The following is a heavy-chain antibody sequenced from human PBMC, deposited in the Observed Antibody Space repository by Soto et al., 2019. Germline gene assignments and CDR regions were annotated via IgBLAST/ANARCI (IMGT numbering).Heavy chain of an antibody. Sequence: QVQLQESGPGLVKPSQTLSLTCTVSGGSISSGGYYWSWIRQHPGKGLEWIGYIYYSGSTYYNPSLKSRVTISVDTSKNQFSLKLSSVTAADTAVYYCAIDRKLAPYYYYYGMDVWGQGTTVTVSS. CDR1: GGSISSGGYY. J-gene: IGHJ6*02. CDR3: AIDRKLAPYYYYYGMDV. D-gene: IGHD1-1*01. V-gene: IGHV4-31*03. CDR2: IYYSGST.